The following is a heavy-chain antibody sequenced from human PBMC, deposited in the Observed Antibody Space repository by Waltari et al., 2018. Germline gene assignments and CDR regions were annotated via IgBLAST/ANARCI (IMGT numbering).Heavy chain of an antibody. V-gene: IGHV3-15*02. CDR3: TTRTWADGFDI. CDR1: GFSFRNAW. Sequence: EVLLVEAGGSLVKPGGSLRLSCDGSGFSFRNAWMHWVRQAPGKGLEWGGRIKNKIDGGTIDYAAPLKGRLTISRDDSKNTLYLKMNSRKIEDTAVYYCTTRTWADGFDIWGQGTMVTVSS. J-gene: IGHJ3*02. D-gene: IGHD7-27*01. CDR2: IKNKIDGGTI.